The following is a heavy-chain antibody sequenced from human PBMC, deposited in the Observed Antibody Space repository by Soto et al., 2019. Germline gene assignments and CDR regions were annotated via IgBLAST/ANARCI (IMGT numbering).Heavy chain of an antibody. Sequence: GASVKFSCKASGYTFTGYYILWVRQAPGQGLEWMGWINPNTGGTKYAQKFQGRVTMTRETSISTAYMELTWLTSDDTAVYYCARPVSTIGARPDYWGQGTLVTVS. CDR3: ARPVSTIGARPDY. CDR1: GYTFTGYY. V-gene: IGHV1-2*02. CDR2: INPNTGGT. D-gene: IGHD6-6*01. J-gene: IGHJ4*02.